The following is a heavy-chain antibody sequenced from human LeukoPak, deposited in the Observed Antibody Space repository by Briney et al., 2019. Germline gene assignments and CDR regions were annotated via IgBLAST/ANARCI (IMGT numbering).Heavy chain of an antibody. CDR2: IIPILGIA. CDR3: ARCSNSTRGNYFDY. D-gene: IGHD2-2*01. J-gene: IGHJ4*02. CDR1: GATFSSYA. V-gene: IGHV1-69*04. Sequence: GSSVKVSCKASGATFSSYAISWVRQAPGQGLEWMGRIIPILGIANYAQKFQGRVMITADKSTSTVYMELSSLRSEDTAVYYCARCSNSTRGNYFDYWGQGTLVTVSS.